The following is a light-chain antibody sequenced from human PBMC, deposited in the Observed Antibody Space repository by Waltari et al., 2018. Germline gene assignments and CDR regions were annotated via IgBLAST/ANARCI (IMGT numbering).Light chain of an antibody. CDR2: QDS. CDR3: QAWDSSTVV. V-gene: IGLV3-1*01. CDR1: KLGDKY. J-gene: IGLJ2*01. Sequence: SYELTQPPSVSVSPGQTASITCSGDKLGDKYACWYQQKPGQSPVLVIYQDSKRRSGSPERFSGSNSGNTATLTISRTQAMDEADYYCQAWDSSTVVFGGGTKLTVL.